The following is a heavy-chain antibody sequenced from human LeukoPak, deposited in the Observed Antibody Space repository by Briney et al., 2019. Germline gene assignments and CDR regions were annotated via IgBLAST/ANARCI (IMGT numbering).Heavy chain of an antibody. D-gene: IGHD3-22*01. J-gene: IGHJ6*03. CDR2: ISSSSSYI. CDR1: GFTFSSYS. V-gene: IGHV3-21*01. CDR3: ARDPYYYDSSGYYGTRYSYMDV. Sequence: TGGSLRLSCAASGFTFSSYSMNWVRQAPGKGLEGVSSISSSSSYIYYADSGKGRFTISRDNAKNSLYLQMNSLRAEDTAVYYCARDPYYYDSSGYYGTRYSYMDVWGKGTPVTISS.